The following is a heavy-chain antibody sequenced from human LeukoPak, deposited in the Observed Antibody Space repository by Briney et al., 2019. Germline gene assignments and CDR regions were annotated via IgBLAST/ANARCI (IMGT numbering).Heavy chain of an antibody. Sequence: GGSLRLSCATSGFTFSSYGMHWVRQAPGKGLEWVAVISYDGSNKYYADSVKGRFTISRDNSKNALYLQMNSLRAEDTAVYYCAKVLVTALGYWGQGTLVTVSS. CDR3: AKVLVTALGY. CDR2: ISYDGSNK. CDR1: GFTFSSYG. V-gene: IGHV3-30*18. D-gene: IGHD2-21*02. J-gene: IGHJ4*02.